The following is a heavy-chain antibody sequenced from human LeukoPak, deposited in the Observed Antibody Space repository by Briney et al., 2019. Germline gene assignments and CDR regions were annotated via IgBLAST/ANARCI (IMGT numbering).Heavy chain of an antibody. Sequence: GGSLRLSCAASGFTFSNAWMSWVRQAPGKGLEWVGRIKSETDGGTTDYAAPVKGRFTISRDDSKNTLYLQMNSLKTEDTAVYYCTTEYYYGSGTDGDYWGQGTLVTVSS. CDR3: TTEYYYGSGTDGDY. J-gene: IGHJ4*02. D-gene: IGHD3-10*01. CDR2: IKSETDGGTT. CDR1: GFTFSNAW. V-gene: IGHV3-15*01.